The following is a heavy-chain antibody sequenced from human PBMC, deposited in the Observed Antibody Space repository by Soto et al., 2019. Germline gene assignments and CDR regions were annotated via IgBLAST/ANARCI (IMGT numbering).Heavy chain of an antibody. V-gene: IGHV3-30-3*01. CDR3: ARGDILTGYGLSRY. CDR2: ISYDGSNK. CDR1: GFTFSSYA. D-gene: IGHD3-9*01. Sequence: QVQLVESGGGVVQPGRSLRLSCAASGFTFSSYAMHWVRQAPGKGLEWVAVISYDGSNKYYADSVKGRFTISRDNSKNTLYLQMNSLRAEDTAVYYWARGDILTGYGLSRYWGQGTLVTVSS. J-gene: IGHJ4*02.